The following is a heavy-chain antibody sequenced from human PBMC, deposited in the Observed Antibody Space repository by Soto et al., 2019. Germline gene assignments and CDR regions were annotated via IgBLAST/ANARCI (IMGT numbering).Heavy chain of an antibody. V-gene: IGHV1-18*01. CDR1: GYTFTTYD. CDR2: IRAFNGNT. D-gene: IGHD6-19*01. J-gene: IGHJ6*03. Sequence: QVQLVQSGAEVKKAGASVKVSCKASGYTFTTYDISWVRQAPGQVLEWMGWIRAFNGNTNYAQKLQGSVTMTTVTSTSTAHMELRSLRSDDTAVYYGAIAVSHFYHYDHVDVWGKRTTVTASS. CDR3: AIAVSHFYHYDHVDV.